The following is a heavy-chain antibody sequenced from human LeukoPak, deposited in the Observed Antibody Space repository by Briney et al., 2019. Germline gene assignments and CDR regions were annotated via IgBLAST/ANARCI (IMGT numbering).Heavy chain of an antibody. CDR3: ARRILVPQGGDWFDP. V-gene: IGHV4-4*09. D-gene: IGHD2-2*01. CDR2: IYTSGST. CDR1: GGSISSYY. J-gene: IGHJ5*02. Sequence: SETLSLTCTVSGGSISSYYWSWIWQPPGKGLERIGYIYTSGSTNYNPSLKSRVTISVDTSKNQFSLKLSSVTAADTAVYYCARRILVPQGGDWFDPWGQGTLVTVSS.